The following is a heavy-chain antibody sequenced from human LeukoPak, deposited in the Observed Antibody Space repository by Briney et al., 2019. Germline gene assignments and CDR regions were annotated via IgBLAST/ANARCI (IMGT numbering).Heavy chain of an antibody. D-gene: IGHD6-13*01. CDR3: ARDPGYSSSWYMGYYYYYMDV. V-gene: IGHV1-69*06. CDR2: IIPIFGTA. Sequence: ASVKVSCKASGGTFSSYAISWVRQAPGQGLEWMGGIIPIFGTANYAQKFQGRVTITADKSTSTAYMELSSLRSEDTAVYYCARDPGYSSSWYMGYYYYYMDVWGKGTTVTISS. J-gene: IGHJ6*03. CDR1: GGTFSSYA.